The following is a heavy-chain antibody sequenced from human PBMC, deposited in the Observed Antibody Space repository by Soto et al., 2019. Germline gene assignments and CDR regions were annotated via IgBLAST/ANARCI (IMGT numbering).Heavy chain of an antibody. V-gene: IGHV1-2*04. CDR3: AREEVRANYGSGSYYNYYYYYYVDV. D-gene: IGHD3-10*01. Sequence: ASVKVSCKASGYTFTGYYMHWVRQAPGQGLEWMGWINPNSGGTNYAQKFQGWVTMTRDTSISTAYMELSRLRSDDTAVYYCAREEVRANYGSGSYYNYYYYYYVDVWGKGTTVTV. CDR2: INPNSGGT. J-gene: IGHJ6*03. CDR1: GYTFTGYY.